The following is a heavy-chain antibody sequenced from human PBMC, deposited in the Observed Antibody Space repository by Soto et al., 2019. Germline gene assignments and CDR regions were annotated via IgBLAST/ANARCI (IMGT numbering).Heavy chain of an antibody. Sequence: HPGGSLRLSCAASGFTMSAYYMSWVRQAPGKGLEWVSIIYSGGSTYYADSVKGRFTISRDNSKNTLYLQMNSLRAEDTAVYYCARDPNSPRHFGYWGQGTLVTVSS. V-gene: IGHV3-53*01. D-gene: IGHD1-26*01. CDR1: GFTMSAYY. J-gene: IGHJ4*02. CDR3: ARDPNSPRHFGY. CDR2: IYSGGST.